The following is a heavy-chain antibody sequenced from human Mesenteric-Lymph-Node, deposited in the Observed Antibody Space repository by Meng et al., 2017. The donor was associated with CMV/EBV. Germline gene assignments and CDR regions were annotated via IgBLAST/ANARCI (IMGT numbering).Heavy chain of an antibody. CDR1: ASA. V-gene: IGHV3-73*01. D-gene: IGHD3-22*01. J-gene: IGHJ4*02. CDR2: IRCITPNYAT. Sequence: ASAIHWVRRASGTGLEWIGRIRCITPNYATTYDASVIVRFIISRDDSKSTAYLYMHSLKTVDTAVYYCTTNFYDGTAYYSPVRNDYWGQGALVTVSS. CDR3: TTNFYDGTAYYSPVRNDY.